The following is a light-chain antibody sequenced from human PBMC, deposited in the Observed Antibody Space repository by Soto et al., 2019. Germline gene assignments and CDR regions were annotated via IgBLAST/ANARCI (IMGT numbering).Light chain of an antibody. CDR1: QSVSSSY. CDR3: QQYGSSPPMYT. Sequence: EIVLTQSPGTLSLSPGERATLSCRASQSVSSSYLAWYQQKPGQAPRLLIYAASSRATGIPDRFSGSGSGTDFTLTVSRLEPEDFAVYYCQQYGSSPPMYTFGQGTELEIK. CDR2: AAS. V-gene: IGKV3-20*01. J-gene: IGKJ2*01.